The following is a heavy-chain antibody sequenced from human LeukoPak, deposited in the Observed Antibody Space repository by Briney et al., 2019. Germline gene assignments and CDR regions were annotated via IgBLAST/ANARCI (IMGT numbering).Heavy chain of an antibody. CDR2: IWYDGSNK. V-gene: IGHV3-33*08. CDR1: GLTFSSYG. J-gene: IGHJ4*02. CDR3: ARDMSWPKRELGY. Sequence: GGSLRLSCAASGLTFSSYGMHWVRQAPGKGLEWVAVIWYDGSNKYYADSVKGRFTISRDNSKNTPYLQMNSLRAEDTAVYYCARDMSWPKRELGYWGQGTLVTVSS. D-gene: IGHD1-7*01.